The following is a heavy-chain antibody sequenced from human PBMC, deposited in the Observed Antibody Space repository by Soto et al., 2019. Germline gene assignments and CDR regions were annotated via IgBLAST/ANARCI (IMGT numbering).Heavy chain of an antibody. D-gene: IGHD3-10*01. Sequence: GGSLRLSCAASGFTFSDYYMSWIRQAPGKGLEWVSYISSSGSTIYYADSVKGRFTISRDNAKNSLYLQMNSLRAEDTAVYYCARDTNSGESVFDYCGQGTLVTVSS. CDR3: ARDTNSGESVFDY. J-gene: IGHJ4*02. CDR1: GFTFSDYY. V-gene: IGHV3-11*01. CDR2: ISSSGSTI.